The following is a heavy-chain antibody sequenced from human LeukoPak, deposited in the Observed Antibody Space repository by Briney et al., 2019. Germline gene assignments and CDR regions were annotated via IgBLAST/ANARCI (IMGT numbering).Heavy chain of an antibody. CDR2: INPNSGGT. J-gene: IGHJ6*02. CDR3: AREPYCSGGSCYSYGMDV. D-gene: IGHD2-15*01. Sequence: GASVKVSCKASGYTFTGYYMHWVRQAPGQGLEWMGWINPNSGGTNYAQKFQGWVTMTRDTSISTAYMELSRLRSDDTAVYYCAREPYCSGGSCYSYGMDVWGQGTTVTVSS. V-gene: IGHV1-2*04. CDR1: GYTFTGYY.